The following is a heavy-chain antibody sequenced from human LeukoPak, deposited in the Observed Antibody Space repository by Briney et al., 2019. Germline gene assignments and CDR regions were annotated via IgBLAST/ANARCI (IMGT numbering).Heavy chain of an antibody. CDR2: INQDGSAK. J-gene: IGHJ4*02. CDR3: ASEDFGFWSGYYIGY. Sequence: PGGSLRLSCVASGFTLSSHWMSWVRQAPGKGLEWVANINQDGSAKYFVDSVKGRFTISRDNAKNSLYLQMNSLRAEDTAVYYCASEDFGFWSGYYIGYWGQGTLVTVSS. D-gene: IGHD3-3*01. V-gene: IGHV3-7*01. CDR1: GFTLSSHW.